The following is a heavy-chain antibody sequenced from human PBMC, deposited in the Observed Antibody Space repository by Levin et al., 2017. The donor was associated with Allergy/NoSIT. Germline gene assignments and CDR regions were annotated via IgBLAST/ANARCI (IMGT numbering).Heavy chain of an antibody. D-gene: IGHD3-22*01. CDR1: GYTFTSYY. CDR3: ARDLVSRDSSGYWGAHYYYYGMDV. Sequence: VASVKVSCKASGYTFTSYYMHWVRQAPGQGLEWMGIINPSGGSTSYAQKFQGRVTMTRDTSTSTVYMELSSLRSEDTAVYYCARDLVSRDSSGYWGAHYYYYGMDVWGQGTTVTVSS. CDR2: INPSGGST. J-gene: IGHJ6*02. V-gene: IGHV1-46*01.